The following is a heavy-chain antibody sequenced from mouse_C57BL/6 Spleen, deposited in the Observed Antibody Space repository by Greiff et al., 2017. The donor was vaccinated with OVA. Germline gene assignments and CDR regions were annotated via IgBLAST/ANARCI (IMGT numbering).Heavy chain of an antibody. CDR2: ISSGGDYI. D-gene: IGHD2-3*01. Sequence: EVMLVESGEGLVKPGGSLKLSCAASGFTFSSYAMSWVRQTPEKRLEWVAYISSGGDYIYYADTVKGRFTISRDNARNTLYLQMSSLKSEDTAMYYCTRDGSNYWYFGVWGTGTTVTVSS. CDR1: GFTFSSYA. J-gene: IGHJ1*03. CDR3: TRDGSNYWYFGV. V-gene: IGHV5-9-1*02.